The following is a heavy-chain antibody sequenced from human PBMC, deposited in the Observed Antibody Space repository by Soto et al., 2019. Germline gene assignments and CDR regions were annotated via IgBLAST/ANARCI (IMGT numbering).Heavy chain of an antibody. CDR2: ISGGGRDI. CDR3: ATSLAVQLGYYGMDV. CDR1: GFTFSSYS. J-gene: IGHJ6*02. V-gene: IGHV3-21*01. D-gene: IGHD3-16*01. Sequence: PGGSLRLSCAASGFTFSSYSLNWGRQAPGKGLEWVSSISGGGRDIKYGDSVKGRFIISRDNAMDSLHLQMYSLRADDTAIYFCATSLAVQLGYYGMDVWGPGTTVTVSS.